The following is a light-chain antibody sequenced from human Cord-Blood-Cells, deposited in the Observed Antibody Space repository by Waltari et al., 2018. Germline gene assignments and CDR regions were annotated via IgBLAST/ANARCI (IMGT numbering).Light chain of an antibody. CDR2: EGS. CDR1: SSDVGSYNL. Sequence: QSALTQPASVSGSPGQSITISCTRTSSDVGSYNLVSWYQQHTGKAPKLMIYEGSKRPSGVSNRFSGSKSGNTASLTISGLQAEDEADYYCCSYAGSSTHVVFGGGTKLTVL. V-gene: IGLV2-23*01. CDR3: CSYAGSSTHVV. J-gene: IGLJ2*01.